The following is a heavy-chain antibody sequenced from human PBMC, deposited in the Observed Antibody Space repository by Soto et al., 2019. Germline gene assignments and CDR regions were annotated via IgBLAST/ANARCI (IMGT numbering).Heavy chain of an antibody. CDR1: GGTCIDAW. Sequence: GGSLRHSCAASGGTCIDAWMSWVRQATGKGLEWVGRIKSKTDGGTTDYAAPVKGRFTISRDDSKNTLYLQMNSLKTEDTAVYYCTTGGEPYCGGDCYPELDYWGQGTLVTVSS. J-gene: IGHJ4*02. CDR2: IKSKTDGGTT. D-gene: IGHD2-21*02. CDR3: TTGGEPYCGGDCYPELDY. V-gene: IGHV3-15*07.